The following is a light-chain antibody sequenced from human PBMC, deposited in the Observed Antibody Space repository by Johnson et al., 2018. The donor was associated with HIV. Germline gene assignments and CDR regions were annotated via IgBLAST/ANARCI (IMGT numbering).Light chain of an antibody. CDR3: GTWDSSLTRYF. J-gene: IGLJ1*01. CDR2: ENN. Sequence: QSVLTQPPSVSAAPGQKVTISCSGSSSNIGNNYVSWYQQLPGTAPKLLIYENNKRPSGIPDRFSGSKSGTSATLGITGLQTGDEADYYCGTWDSSLTRYFFGTGTKFTVL. V-gene: IGLV1-51*02. CDR1: SSNIGNNY.